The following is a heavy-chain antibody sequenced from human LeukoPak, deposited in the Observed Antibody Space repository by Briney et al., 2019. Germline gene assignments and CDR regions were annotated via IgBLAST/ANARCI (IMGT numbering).Heavy chain of an antibody. CDR3: ARHAEYNYGYNYMDV. CDR1: GGSISSTTYY. CDR2: FYFSGST. V-gene: IGHV4-39*01. Sequence: PSETLSLTCTVSGGSISSTTYYWGWIRQPPGKGLGWIGTFYFSGSTYYNPSLKSRVTISVDTSKNQFSLKLRSVTAADTAVYYCARHAEYNYGYNYMDVWGKGTTVTISS. D-gene: IGHD5-18*01. J-gene: IGHJ6*03.